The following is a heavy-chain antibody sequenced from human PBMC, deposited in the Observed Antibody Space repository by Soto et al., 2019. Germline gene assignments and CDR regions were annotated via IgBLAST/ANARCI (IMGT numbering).Heavy chain of an antibody. CDR2: ISGSGGST. J-gene: IGHJ3*02. CDR1: GFTFSSYA. Sequence: GGSLRLSCAASGFTFSSYAMSWVLQAPGKGLEWVSAISGSGGSTYYADSVKGRFTISRDNSKNTLYLQMNSLRAEDTAVYYCAKDLRSYFAIDIWGQGSMVIVSS. D-gene: IGHD1-26*01. V-gene: IGHV3-23*01. CDR3: AKDLRSYFAIDI.